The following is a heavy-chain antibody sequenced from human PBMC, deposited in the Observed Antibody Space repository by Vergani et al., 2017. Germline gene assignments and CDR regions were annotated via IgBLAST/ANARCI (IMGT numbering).Heavy chain of an antibody. CDR2: IYYSGGT. D-gene: IGHD3-16*01. V-gene: IGHV4-39*01. CDR1: GGSISSSSYY. J-gene: IGHJ3*02. CDR3: ARPTFAYDDPMFFYDI. Sequence: QLQLQESGPGLVKPSETLSLTCTVSGGSISSSSYYWGWIRQPPGKGLEWLGGIYYSGGTYYNPSLKSRVTIPVDNSTNQFSLKLRSVTAADTAVDYCARPTFAYDDPMFFYDIWGQGTMVTVSS.